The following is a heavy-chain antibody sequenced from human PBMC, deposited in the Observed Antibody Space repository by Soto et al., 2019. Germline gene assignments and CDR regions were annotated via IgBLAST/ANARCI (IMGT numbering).Heavy chain of an antibody. CDR1: GFTFDDYA. D-gene: IGHD2-2*01. Sequence: EVQLVESGGGLVQPGRSLRLSCAASGFTFDDYAMHWVRQAPGKGLEWVSGISWNSGSIGYADSVKGRFTISRDNAKKSLYLQMNRLRAEDTALYYRAKAMRGCISPSCMGGFGYCGQGTLVAVSS. CDR2: ISWNSGSI. CDR3: AKAMRGCISPSCMGGFGY. V-gene: IGHV3-9*01. J-gene: IGHJ4*02.